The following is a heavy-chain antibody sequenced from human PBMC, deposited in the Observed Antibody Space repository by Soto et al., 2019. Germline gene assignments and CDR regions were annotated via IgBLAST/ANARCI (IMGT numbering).Heavy chain of an antibody. CDR2: ISNDGSNK. J-gene: IGHJ4*02. Sequence: QVQLVESGGGVVQPGRSLRLSCAASNFTFSNYGMHWVRQAPGKGLEWVALISNDGSNKYYTDSVKGRFTISRDNSRNPLSLEMNSLRADDTAVYYCAKDGADTGTYYFDYWGQGTLTTVSS. CDR3: AKDGADTGTYYFDY. CDR1: NFTFSNYG. V-gene: IGHV3-30*18. D-gene: IGHD1-26*01.